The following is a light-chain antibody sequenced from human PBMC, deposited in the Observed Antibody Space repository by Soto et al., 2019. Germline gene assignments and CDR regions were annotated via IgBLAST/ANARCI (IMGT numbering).Light chain of an antibody. CDR2: LGS. CDR1: QSLLHINGYNY. CDR3: MQALQTPRT. J-gene: IGKJ2*01. V-gene: IGKV2-28*01. Sequence: ILMTQSPLSLPVTPGEPASISCRSSQSLLHINGYNYLDWYLQKPGQSPQLLIYLGSNRASGVPDRFSGSGSGTDFTLKISRVEAEDLGVYYCMQALQTPRTFGQGTKLEIK.